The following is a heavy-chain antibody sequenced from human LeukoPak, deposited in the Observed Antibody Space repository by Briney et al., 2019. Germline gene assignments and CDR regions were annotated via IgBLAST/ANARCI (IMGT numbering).Heavy chain of an antibody. J-gene: IGHJ5*02. Sequence: ASVKVSCKGSGYIFSNYGVSWIRKAPGQGLEWMGWINPNSGGTNYAQKFQGRVTMTRDTSISTAYMELSRLRSDDTAMYYCARDRNYDILTGYWTPWGQGTLVTVSS. V-gene: IGHV1-2*02. CDR3: ARDRNYDILTGYWTP. CDR2: INPNSGGT. D-gene: IGHD3-9*01. CDR1: GYIFSNYG.